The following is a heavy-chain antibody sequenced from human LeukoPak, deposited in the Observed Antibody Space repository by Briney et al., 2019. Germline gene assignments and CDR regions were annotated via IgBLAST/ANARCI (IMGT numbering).Heavy chain of an antibody. CDR3: ARRFGVLQMNWFDP. D-gene: IGHD3-3*01. CDR2: ISAYNGNT. CDR1: GYTFTSYG. Sequence: GASVKVSCKASGYTFTSYGISWVRQAPGQGLEWMGWISAYNGNTNYAQKLQGRVTMTTDTSTSTAYMELRSLRSDDTAVYYCARRFGVLQMNWFDPWGQGTLVTVSS. J-gene: IGHJ5*02. V-gene: IGHV1-18*01.